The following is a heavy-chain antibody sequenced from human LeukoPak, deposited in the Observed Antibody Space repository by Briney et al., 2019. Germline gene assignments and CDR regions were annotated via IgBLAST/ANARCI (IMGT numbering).Heavy chain of an antibody. CDR2: IRSKACGGTT. Sequence: GGSLRLSCTASGFTFGDYTMSWVRQAPGKGLEWVGFIRSKACGGTTEYAASVQGRFTISRDDSKNIASLQMNSLKTEDTAVYFCTRDLPYYYDSSGPDYWGQGTLVTVSS. J-gene: IGHJ4*02. D-gene: IGHD3-22*01. V-gene: IGHV3-49*04. CDR3: TRDLPYYYDSSGPDY. CDR1: GFTFGDYT.